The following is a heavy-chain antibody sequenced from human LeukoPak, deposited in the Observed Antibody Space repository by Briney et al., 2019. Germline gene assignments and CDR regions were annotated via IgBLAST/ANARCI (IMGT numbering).Heavy chain of an antibody. J-gene: IGHJ4*02. CDR3: AKDMGYDFWSGYYTGGMDY. D-gene: IGHD3-3*01. CDR1: GFTFSSYG. Sequence: GRSLRLSCAASGFTFSSYGMHWVRQAPGKGLGWVAVIWYDGSNKYYADSVKGRFTISRDNSKNTLYLQMNSLRAEDTAVYYCAKDMGYDFWSGYYTGGMDYWGQGTLVTVSS. V-gene: IGHV3-33*06. CDR2: IWYDGSNK.